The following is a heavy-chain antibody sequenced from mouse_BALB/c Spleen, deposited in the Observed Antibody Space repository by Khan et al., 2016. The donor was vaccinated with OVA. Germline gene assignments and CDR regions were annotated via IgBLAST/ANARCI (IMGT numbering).Heavy chain of an antibody. J-gene: IGHJ4*01. CDR1: GFSLTNYG. CDR2: IWSDGST. D-gene: IGHD2-12*01. V-gene: IGHV2-6-1*01. CDR3: ARQPCYSYKIMDY. Sequence: QVQLKDSGPGLVAPSQSLSITCTISGFSLTNYGVHWVRQPPGKGLEWLVVIWSDGSTTYNSALNSRLTISKDNSESQVFLKMNSLQTDATAMYFCARQPCYSYKIMDYWGQGTSVTVS.